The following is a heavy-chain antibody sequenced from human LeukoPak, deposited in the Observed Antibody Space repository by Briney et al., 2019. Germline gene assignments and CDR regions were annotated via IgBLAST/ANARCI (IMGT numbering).Heavy chain of an antibody. CDR3: ARLDRHYYYYGMDV. J-gene: IGHJ6*02. CDR1: GGSISSSRYY. Sequence: SETLSLTGTVSGGSISSSRYYWGWIRQPPGKGLEWIGSIYYSGSTYYNPSLKSRVTISVDTSKNQFSLKLSSVTAADTAVYYCARLDRHYYYYGMDVWGQGTTVTVSS. CDR2: IYYSGST. V-gene: IGHV4-39*01.